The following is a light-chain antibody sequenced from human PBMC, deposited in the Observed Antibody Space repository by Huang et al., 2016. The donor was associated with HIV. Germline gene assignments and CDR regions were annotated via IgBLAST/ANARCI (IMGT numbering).Light chain of an antibody. J-gene: IGKJ2*01. CDR3: QQSYALPYT. Sequence: DIQMTQSPSFLSASVGDRVTITCRSNQTIRTFLNWYRQKQGTSPNLLIYSASTLQTGVSTRVNGGGSGTDFTLTITNVQYEDFATYYCQQSYALPYTFGPGTKLEIK. V-gene: IGKV1-39*01. CDR2: SAS. CDR1: QTIRTF.